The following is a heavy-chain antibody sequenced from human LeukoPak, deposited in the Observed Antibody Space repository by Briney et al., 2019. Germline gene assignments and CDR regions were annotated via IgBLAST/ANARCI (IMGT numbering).Heavy chain of an antibody. V-gene: IGHV3-48*02. J-gene: IGHJ3*02. CDR2: ISSRSTTI. Sequence: GGSLRVSCAASGFTFSSHSMNWVRQAPGKGLEWVSYISSRSTTIYYADSVKGRFTISRDNAKNSLYLQMNSLRDGDTAVYYCAAGLLWGSYLGVFDIWGQGTMVTVSS. CDR3: AAGLLWGSYLGVFDI. D-gene: IGHD3-16*02. CDR1: GFTFSSHS.